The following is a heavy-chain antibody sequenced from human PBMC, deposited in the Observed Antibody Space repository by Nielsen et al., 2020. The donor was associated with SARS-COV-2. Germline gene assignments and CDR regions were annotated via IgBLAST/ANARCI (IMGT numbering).Heavy chain of an antibody. Sequence: SETLSLTCAVYGGSFSGYYWSWIRQPPGKGLEWIGEINHSGSTNYNPSLKSRVTISVDTSKNQFSLKLSSVTAADTAVYYCARYNYDSGGYYYAYWGQGTLVTVSS. D-gene: IGHD3-22*01. CDR2: INHSGST. V-gene: IGHV4-34*01. CDR1: GGSFSGYY. J-gene: IGHJ4*02. CDR3: ARYNYDSGGYYYAY.